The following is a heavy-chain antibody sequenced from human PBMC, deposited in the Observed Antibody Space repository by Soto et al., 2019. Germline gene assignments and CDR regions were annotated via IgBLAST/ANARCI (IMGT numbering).Heavy chain of an antibody. D-gene: IGHD2-15*01. Sequence: EASVKVSCKASGYTFTSYDINWVRQATGQGLEWMGWMNPNSGNTGYAQKFQGRVTMTRNTSISTAYMELSSLRSEDTAVYYCARGRAGYCSGGSCSLSYYYYYYMDVWGKGTTVTVSS. CDR3: ARGRAGYCSGGSCSLSYYYYYYMDV. V-gene: IGHV1-8*01. J-gene: IGHJ6*03. CDR1: GYTFTSYD. CDR2: MNPNSGNT.